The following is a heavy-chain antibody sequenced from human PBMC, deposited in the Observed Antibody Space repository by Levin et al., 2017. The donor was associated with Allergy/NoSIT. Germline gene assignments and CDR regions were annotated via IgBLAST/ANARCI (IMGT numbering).Heavy chain of an antibody. CDR3: AKDYVSGPSDY. CDR2: IWADGSRE. CDR1: GYTFTSHG. Sequence: LSLTCVTSGYTFTSHGIHWVRQAPGKGLEWVAVIWADGSREDYIDSVRGRFIVSKDNTKNTVYLQMNSLRAEDTATYYCAKDYVSGPSDYWGQGTLVTVSS. V-gene: IGHV3-33*06. D-gene: IGHD3-3*01. J-gene: IGHJ4*02.